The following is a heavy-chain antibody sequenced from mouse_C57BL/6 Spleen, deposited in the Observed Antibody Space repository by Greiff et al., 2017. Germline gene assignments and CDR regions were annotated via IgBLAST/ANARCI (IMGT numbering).Heavy chain of an antibody. V-gene: IGHV5-17*01. CDR2: ISSGSSTI. CDR1: GFTFSDYG. Sequence: EVKLVESGGGLVKPGGSLKLSCAASGFTFSDYGMHWVRQAPEKGLEWVAYISSGSSTIYDADTVTGLFTISRDNAKNTLFLQMTSLRSEDTAMYYGARRGTTDFDYWGQGTTLTVSS. D-gene: IGHD1-1*01. J-gene: IGHJ2*01. CDR3: ARRGTTDFDY.